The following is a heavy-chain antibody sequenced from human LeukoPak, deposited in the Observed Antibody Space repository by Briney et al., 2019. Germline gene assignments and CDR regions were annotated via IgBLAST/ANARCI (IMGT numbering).Heavy chain of an antibody. D-gene: IGHD1-26*01. Sequence: EASVNVSFKASGYTFTGYYMRWVRQAPGQGLEWMGRINPNNGGTNYAQKFQGRVTMTGDTSISTAYMELSSLRSDDTAVYYCTRESGSYHGNDYWGQGTLVTVSS. J-gene: IGHJ4*02. CDR1: GYTFTGYY. CDR3: TRESGSYHGNDY. CDR2: INPNNGGT. V-gene: IGHV1-2*06.